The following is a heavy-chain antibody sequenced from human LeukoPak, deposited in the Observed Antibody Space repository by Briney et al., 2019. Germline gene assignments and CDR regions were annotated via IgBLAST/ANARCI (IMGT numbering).Heavy chain of an antibody. V-gene: IGHV3-13*01. CDR1: GFTLGSHD. J-gene: IGHJ4*02. D-gene: IGHD5-18*01. CDR2: VSSGFHA. CDR3: VREALGYHYTYLDY. Sequence: PGGSLRLSCTASGFTLGSHDMPWVRQIPGQGLEWVAAVSSGFHAFFADSVQGRFTVSREDARNSLYLQMNSLRAGDTAVYYCVREALGYHYTYLDYWGQGTLVTVSS.